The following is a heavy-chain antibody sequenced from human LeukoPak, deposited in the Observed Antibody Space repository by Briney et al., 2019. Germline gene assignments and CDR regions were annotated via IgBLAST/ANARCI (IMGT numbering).Heavy chain of an antibody. CDR2: IYYSGSY. D-gene: IGHD5-24*01. CDR3: ARGSRDGYNHFDY. V-gene: IGHV4-59*01. CDR1: GGSITSYH. J-gene: IGHJ4*02. Sequence: SETLSLTCTISGGSITSYHWSWIRQPPGKGLEWIGYIYYSGSYNYNPSLKSRVSISLDTSKNQFSLNLRSVTAADTAVYYCARGSRDGYNHFDYWGQGTLVTVSS.